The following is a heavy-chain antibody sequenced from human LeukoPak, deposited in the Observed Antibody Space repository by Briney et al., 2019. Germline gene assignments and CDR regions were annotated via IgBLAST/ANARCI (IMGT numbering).Heavy chain of an antibody. CDR2: ISYDGSNK. Sequence: GGSLRLSCAASGFTFSSYGMHWVRQAPGKGLEWVAVISYDGSNKYYADSVKGRFTISRDNSKNTLYPQMNSLRAEDTAVYYCAKGAQGMDVWGQGTTVTVSS. V-gene: IGHV3-30*18. J-gene: IGHJ6*02. CDR1: GFTFSSYG. CDR3: AKGAQGMDV.